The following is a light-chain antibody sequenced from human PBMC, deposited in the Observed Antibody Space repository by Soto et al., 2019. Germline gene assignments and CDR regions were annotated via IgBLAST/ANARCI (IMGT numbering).Light chain of an antibody. CDR1: SSNIGAGYD. J-gene: IGLJ1*01. CDR2: ANT. CDR3: QSYDSSLTV. Sequence: QSVLTQPPSVSGAQGQRVTISCTGSSSNIGAGYDVHWYQQFPGRAPKLLIYANTNRPSGVPDRFPGSKSVTSASLAIAGLLAEDEADYYCQSYDSSLTVFGTGTNVTVL. V-gene: IGLV1-40*01.